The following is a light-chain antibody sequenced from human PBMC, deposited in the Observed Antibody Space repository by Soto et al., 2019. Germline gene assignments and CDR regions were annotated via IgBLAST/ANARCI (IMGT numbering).Light chain of an antibody. CDR2: AAS. Sequence: DIQMTQSPSSLSASVGDRVTITCRASQSIYYYLNWYQQKPGKAPKLLIYAASSLQSGVPSRFSGSGSGTDFTLTISSLQPEDFATYYCQQSYSSPPLTFGGGTKVEIK. CDR3: QQSYSSPPLT. CDR1: QSIYYY. V-gene: IGKV1-39*01. J-gene: IGKJ4*01.